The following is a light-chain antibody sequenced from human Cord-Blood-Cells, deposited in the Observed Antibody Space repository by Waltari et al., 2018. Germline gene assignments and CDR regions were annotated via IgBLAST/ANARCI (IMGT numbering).Light chain of an antibody. CDR3: QQSYSTPIT. Sequence: DIQMTQSPSSLSASVGDRVTITCRASQSISSYLNRYQQKPGKAPKPLIYAASSLQSGVPSRFSGSGSGTDFTLTISSLQPEDFATYYCQQSYSTPITFGQGTRLEIK. V-gene: IGKV1-39*01. CDR1: QSISSY. CDR2: AAS. J-gene: IGKJ5*01.